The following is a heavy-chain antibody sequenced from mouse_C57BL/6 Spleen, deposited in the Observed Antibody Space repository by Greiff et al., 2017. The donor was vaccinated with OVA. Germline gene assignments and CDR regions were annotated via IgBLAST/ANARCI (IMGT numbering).Heavy chain of an antibody. D-gene: IGHD2-4*01. CDR1: GYTFTSYW. Sequence: QVQLKQPGAELVRPGSSVKLSCKASGYTFTSYWMHWVKQRPIQGLEWIGNIDPSDSETHYNQKFKDKATLTVDKSSSTAYMQLSSLTSEDSAVYYCARIDDYDVPLDYWGQGTTLTVSS. CDR2: IDPSDSET. CDR3: ARIDDYDVPLDY. V-gene: IGHV1-52*01. J-gene: IGHJ2*01.